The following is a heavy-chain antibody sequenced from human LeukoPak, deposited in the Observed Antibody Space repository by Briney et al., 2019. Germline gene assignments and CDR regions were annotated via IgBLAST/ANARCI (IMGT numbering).Heavy chain of an antibody. Sequence: VASVKVSCKASGYTFTGYYMHWVRQAPGQGLEWMGWINTNTGNPTYAQGFTGRFVFSLDTSVNTAYLQISSLKAEDTAIYYCARVQGYCSTTSCYPHYWGQGTLVTVSS. V-gene: IGHV7-4-1*02. CDR2: INTNTGNP. D-gene: IGHD2-2*01. CDR1: GYTFTGYY. CDR3: ARVQGYCSTTSCYPHY. J-gene: IGHJ4*02.